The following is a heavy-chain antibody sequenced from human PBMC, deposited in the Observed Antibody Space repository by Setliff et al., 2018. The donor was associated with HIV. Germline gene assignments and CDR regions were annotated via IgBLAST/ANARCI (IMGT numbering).Heavy chain of an antibody. CDR3: ARAGVTRSNYYGSGIPWYFDF. J-gene: IGHJ2*01. CDR1: GDSIGDYY. CDR2: VYASAYS. Sequence: SETLSLTCTVSGDSIGDYYWNWIRQPAGKGLEWIGRVYASAYSNYNPSLKSRVTMSVDTSPNQFPLNLRSVNAADTAVYSCARAGVTRSNYYGSGIPWYFDFWGRGILVTVSS. V-gene: IGHV4-4*07. D-gene: IGHD3-10*01.